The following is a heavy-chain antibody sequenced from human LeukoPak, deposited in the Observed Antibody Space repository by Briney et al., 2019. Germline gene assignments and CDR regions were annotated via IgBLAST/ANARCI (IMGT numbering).Heavy chain of an antibody. D-gene: IGHD6-13*01. CDR3: AKGGLAAAWFIFDY. CDR1: GFTFSKYG. Sequence: PGGSLRLSCAASGFTFSKYGMHWVRQAPGKGLEWVAVIWYDGSNKYYADSVKGRFTISRDNSKNTLYLQMNSLRAEDTAVYYCAKGGLAAAWFIFDYWGQGTLVTVSS. V-gene: IGHV3-30*02. J-gene: IGHJ4*02. CDR2: IWYDGSNK.